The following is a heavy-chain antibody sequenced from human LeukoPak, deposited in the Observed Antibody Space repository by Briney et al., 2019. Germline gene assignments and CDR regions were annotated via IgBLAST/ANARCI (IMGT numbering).Heavy chain of an antibody. CDR2: LIPILGVA. CDR3: ARDSHTYAYDF. Sequence: SVKLSCKASGGTFSNYDISWVRQAPGQGLEWMGRLIPILGVANYAQKFQGRVTITADKSTTTAYMELSSLRSEDTAVYYCARDSHTYAYDFWGQGTLVTVSS. D-gene: IGHD2-2*02. CDR1: GGTFSNYD. V-gene: IGHV1-69*04. J-gene: IGHJ4*02.